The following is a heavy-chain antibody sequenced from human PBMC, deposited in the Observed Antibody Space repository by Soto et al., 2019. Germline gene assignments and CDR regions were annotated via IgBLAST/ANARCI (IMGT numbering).Heavy chain of an antibody. V-gene: IGHV4-59*08. CDR1: GGSITGYY. J-gene: IGHJ5*02. CDR3: ARHSYYSNPLRFDP. CDR2: IHYSGST. D-gene: IGHD4-4*01. Sequence: QVQLQESGPGLVQPSETLSLTCTVSGGSITGYYWSWIRQPPGKGPEWIGNIHYSGSTNYNPSLKTRFTISVDTSTNQFSLRLSSVTAADTAVYYCARHSYYSNPLRFDPWGQGTLVTVSS.